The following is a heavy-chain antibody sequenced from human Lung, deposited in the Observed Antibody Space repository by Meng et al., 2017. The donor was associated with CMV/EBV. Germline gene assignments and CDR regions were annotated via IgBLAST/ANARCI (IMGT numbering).Heavy chain of an antibody. CDR3: ARGSYYDSSGYYSTSDWFDP. J-gene: IGHJ5*02. D-gene: IGHD3-22*01. Sequence: SVKVSCXASGGTFSSYTISWVRQAPGQGLEWMRRIIPILGIANYARKFQGRVTITADKSTSTAYMELSSLRSEDTAVYYCARGSYYDSSGYYSTSDWFDPWGQGTLVTVSS. CDR2: IIPILGIA. V-gene: IGHV1-69*02. CDR1: GGTFSSYT.